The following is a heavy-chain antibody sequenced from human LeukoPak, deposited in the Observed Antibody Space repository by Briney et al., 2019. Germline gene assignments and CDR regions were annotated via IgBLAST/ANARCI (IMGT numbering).Heavy chain of an antibody. Sequence: ASVKVSCKASGYTFTGYYMHWVRQAPGQGLEWMGWINPNSGGTNYAQKFQGRVTMTRDTSISTAYMEPSRLRSDDTAVYYCARGVPRDVDTAMVITSYYYMDVWGKGTTVTVSS. CDR3: ARGVPRDVDTAMVITSYYYMDV. V-gene: IGHV1-2*02. CDR2: INPNSGGT. CDR1: GYTFTGYY. D-gene: IGHD5-18*01. J-gene: IGHJ6*03.